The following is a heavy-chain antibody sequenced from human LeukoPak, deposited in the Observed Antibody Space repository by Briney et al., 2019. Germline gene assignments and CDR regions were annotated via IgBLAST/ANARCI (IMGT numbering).Heavy chain of an antibody. CDR1: GYSFTDYW. J-gene: IGHJ4*02. V-gene: IGHV5-51*01. CDR3: ARQHCISSSCYYNFDY. CDR2: IYPGNSDT. D-gene: IGHD2-2*01. Sequence: KPGESLKISCKASGYSFTDYWIVWVRQMPGKGLEWMGVIYPGNSDTRYSPSFQGQVTISADKSITTAYLQWSSLKASDTAMYYCARQHCISSSCYYNFDYWGQGTLVTVSS.